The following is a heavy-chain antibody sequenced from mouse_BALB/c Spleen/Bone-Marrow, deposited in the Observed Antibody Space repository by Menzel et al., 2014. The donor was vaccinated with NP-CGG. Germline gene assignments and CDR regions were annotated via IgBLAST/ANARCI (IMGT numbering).Heavy chain of an antibody. CDR2: ISYSGST. V-gene: IGHV3-2*02. D-gene: IGHD1-1*01. Sequence: EVQLQQSGPGLVKPSQSLSLTCTVTGYSITSDYAWNWIRQFPGNKLEWMGYISYSGSTSYNPSLKGRISITRDTSKNQFFLQLNSVTTEDTATYYCAREVYYGSSGDWYFDVWGAGTTVTVSS. CDR1: GYSITSDYA. J-gene: IGHJ1*01. CDR3: AREVYYGSSGDWYFDV.